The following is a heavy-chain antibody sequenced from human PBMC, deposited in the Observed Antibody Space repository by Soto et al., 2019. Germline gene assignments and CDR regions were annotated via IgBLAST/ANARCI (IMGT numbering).Heavy chain of an antibody. CDR1: GFSLNTGGMC. V-gene: IGHV2-70*01. D-gene: IGHD4-17*01. Sequence: SGPTLVNPTQTLTLTCTFSGFSLNTGGMCVSWIRQPPGKALEWLALIDWDNDKFYNTSLKTRLSISRDTSRNQVVLTMTNMGPVDTATYYCARTTRLDGDHRADYWGLGTLVTVSS. J-gene: IGHJ4*02. CDR2: IDWDNDK. CDR3: ARTTRLDGDHRADY.